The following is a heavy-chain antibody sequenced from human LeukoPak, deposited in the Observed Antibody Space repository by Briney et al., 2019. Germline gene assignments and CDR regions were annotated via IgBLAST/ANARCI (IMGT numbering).Heavy chain of an antibody. J-gene: IGHJ4*02. V-gene: IGHV1-2*04. CDR2: INPNSGGT. D-gene: IGHD3-3*01. Sequence: ASVKVSCKASGGTFSSYAISWVRQAPGQGLEWMGWINPNSGGTNYAQKFQGWVTMTRDTSISTAYMELSRLRSDDTAVYYCARGGHYDSRYFDYWGQGTLVTVSS. CDR3: ARGGHYDSRYFDY. CDR1: GGTFSSYA.